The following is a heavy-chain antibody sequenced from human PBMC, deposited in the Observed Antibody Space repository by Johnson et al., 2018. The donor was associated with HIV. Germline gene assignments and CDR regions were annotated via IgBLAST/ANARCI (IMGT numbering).Heavy chain of an antibody. CDR2: MSYDGSSK. V-gene: IGHV3-30*04. D-gene: IGHD3-22*01. CDR3: DSSGYAERDDAFDI. Sequence: QMLLVESGGGVVQPGRSLRLSCAASGFTFSSYAMHWVRQAPGKGLEWVAVMSYDGSSKYYADSVKGRFTISRDNSKNTLYLQMNSLRAEDTAVYYYDSSGYAERDDAFDIWGQGTMVTVSS. CDR1: GFTFSSYA. J-gene: IGHJ3*02.